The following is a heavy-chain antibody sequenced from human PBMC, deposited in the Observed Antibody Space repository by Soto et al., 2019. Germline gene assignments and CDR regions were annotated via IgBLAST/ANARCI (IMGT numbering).Heavy chain of an antibody. D-gene: IGHD3-10*01. Sequence: QVQLVQSGAEVKKPGSSVRVSCKASGGTFTTYALNWVRQAPGQGLEWMGGIIPIFDTPNYAPKFQGRVTISAXXSXTTXHMELSSLTSEDTALYYCARSRVGSGSRCYYGMDVWGQGTTVTVSS. J-gene: IGHJ6*02. V-gene: IGHV1-69*12. CDR1: GGTFTTYA. CDR2: IIPIFDTP. CDR3: ARSRVGSGSRCYYGMDV.